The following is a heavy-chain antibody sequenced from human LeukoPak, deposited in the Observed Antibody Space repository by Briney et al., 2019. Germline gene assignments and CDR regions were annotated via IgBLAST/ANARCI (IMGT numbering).Heavy chain of an antibody. CDR2: ISAYNGNT. CDR1: GYTFTSYG. D-gene: IGHD3-3*02. CDR3: ARDVDRLAKSYYYYYMDV. V-gene: IGHV1-18*01. J-gene: IGHJ6*03. Sequence: GASVKVSCKASGYTFTSYGISWVRQAPGQGLEWMGWISAYNGNTNYAQKLQGRVTITTDTSTSTAYMELRSLRSDDTAVYYCARDVDRLAKSYYYYYMDVWGKGTTVTVSS.